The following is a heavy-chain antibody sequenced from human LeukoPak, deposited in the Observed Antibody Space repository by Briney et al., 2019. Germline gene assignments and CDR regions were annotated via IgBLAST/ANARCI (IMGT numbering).Heavy chain of an antibody. CDR1: RFTFSSYA. CDR3: AKVWGSYSTGYFDY. D-gene: IGHD1-26*01. J-gene: IGHJ4*02. Sequence: PGGSLRLSCAASRFTFSSYAMNWVRQAPGKGLESVSAISGSGGSIYYTDSVKGRFTISRDNSKNTLFLQMNSLRAEDTAVYYCAKVWGSYSTGYFDYWGQGTLVTVSS. CDR2: ISGSGGSI. V-gene: IGHV3-23*01.